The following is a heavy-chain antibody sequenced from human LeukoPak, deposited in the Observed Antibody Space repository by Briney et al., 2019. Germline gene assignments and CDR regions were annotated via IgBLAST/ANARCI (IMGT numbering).Heavy chain of an antibody. CDR2: ISSNGGST. Sequence: PGESLRLSCAASGFTFSSYSMHWVRQAPGKGLEYVSAISSNGGSTYYANSVRGRFTISRDNSKNTLYLEVISLTAEDTAVYYCAKDDAWLRFGEWSQGTLVTVSS. J-gene: IGHJ4*02. CDR1: GFTFSSYS. D-gene: IGHD3-10*01. V-gene: IGHV3-64*01. CDR3: AKDDAWLRFGE.